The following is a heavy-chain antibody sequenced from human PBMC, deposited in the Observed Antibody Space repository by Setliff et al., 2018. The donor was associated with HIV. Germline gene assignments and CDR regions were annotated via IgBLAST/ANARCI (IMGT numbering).Heavy chain of an antibody. Sequence: LRLSCAASGFTFSSYSMNWVRQAPGKGLEWVSSISSSSSYIYYADSVKGRFTISRDNAKNSLYLQMNSLRAEDTAVYYCARESIVGATGDAFDIWGQGTMVTVSS. J-gene: IGHJ3*02. D-gene: IGHD1-26*01. CDR2: ISSSSSYI. V-gene: IGHV3-21*01. CDR1: GFTFSSYS. CDR3: ARESIVGATGDAFDI.